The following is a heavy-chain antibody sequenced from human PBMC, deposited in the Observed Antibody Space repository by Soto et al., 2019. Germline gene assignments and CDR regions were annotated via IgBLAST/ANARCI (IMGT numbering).Heavy chain of an antibody. D-gene: IGHD2-2*01. CDR2: ISGSGGST. J-gene: IGHJ4*02. CDR3: AKLPAAPSYFDF. V-gene: IGHV3-23*01. Sequence: EVQLLDSGGGLVQPGGSLRLSCAASGFTFITYAMSWVGQAPGKGLEWVSIISGSGGSTYYPDSVKGRFTISRDNSKNTLYLQMNSLRADDTAVYYCAKLPAAPSYFDFWGQGTLVTVSS. CDR1: GFTFITYA.